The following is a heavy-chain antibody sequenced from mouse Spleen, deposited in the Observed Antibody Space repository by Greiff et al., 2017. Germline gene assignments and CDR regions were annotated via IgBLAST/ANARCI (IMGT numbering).Heavy chain of an antibody. CDR1: GFSLTSYG. CDR3: ARQGDGYDGGAWFAY. J-gene: IGHJ3*01. CDR2: IWSDGST. Sequence: VMLVESGPGLVAPSQSLSITCTISGFSLTSYGVHWVRQPPGKGLEWLVVIWSDGSTTYNSALKSRLSISKDNSKSQVFLKMNSLQTDDTAMYYCARQGDGYDGGAWFAYWGQGTLVTVSA. D-gene: IGHD2-2*01. V-gene: IGHV2-6-1*01.